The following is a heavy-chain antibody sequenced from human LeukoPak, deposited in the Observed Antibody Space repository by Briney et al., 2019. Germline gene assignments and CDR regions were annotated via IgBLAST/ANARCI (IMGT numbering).Heavy chain of an antibody. J-gene: IGHJ4*02. D-gene: IGHD3-3*02. V-gene: IGHV3-49*03. Sequence: GGSLRLSCTSYGFTFGDYAMSWFRQAPGKGLEWVGFIRSKAYGGTTEYAASVKGRFTISRDDSKSIAYLQMNSLKTEDTAVYYCTRDDVIASSIVWDYWGQGTLVTVSS. CDR3: TRDDVIASSIVWDY. CDR1: GFTFGDYA. CDR2: IRSKAYGGTT.